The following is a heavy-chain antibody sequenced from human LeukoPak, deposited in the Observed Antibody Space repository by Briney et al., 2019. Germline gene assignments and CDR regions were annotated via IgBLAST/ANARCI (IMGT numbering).Heavy chain of an antibody. V-gene: IGHV5-51*01. CDR3: ARQERDGYSYGLYYFDY. D-gene: IGHD5-18*01. CDR1: GYSFTSYW. J-gene: IGHJ4*02. CDR2: IYPGDSDT. Sequence: GESLKISCKGSGYSFTSYWIGWLRQMPGKGLEWMGIIYPGDSDTRYSPSFQGQVTISADKPISTAYLQWSSLKASDTAMYYCARQERDGYSYGLYYFDYWGQGTLVTVSS.